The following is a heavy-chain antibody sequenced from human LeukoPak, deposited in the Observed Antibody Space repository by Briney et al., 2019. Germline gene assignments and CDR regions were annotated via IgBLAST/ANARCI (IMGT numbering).Heavy chain of an antibody. CDR2: INPSGGST. V-gene: IGHV1-46*01. CDR3: ARAPYCSGGSCYSSDAFDI. CDR1: GYTFTSYY. D-gene: IGHD2-15*01. J-gene: IGHJ3*02. Sequence: ASVKVSCKASGYTFTSYYMHWVRQAPGQGLEWMGIINPSGGSTSYAQKSQGRVTMTRDTSTSTVYMELSSLRSEDTAVHYCARAPYCSGGSCYSSDAFDIWGQGTMVTVSS.